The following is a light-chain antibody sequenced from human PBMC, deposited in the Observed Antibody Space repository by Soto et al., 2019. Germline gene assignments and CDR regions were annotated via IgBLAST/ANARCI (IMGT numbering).Light chain of an antibody. V-gene: IGKV1-5*03. J-gene: IGKJ1*01. CDR1: QSITNW. Sequence: DIQMTQSPSTLSASVGDTVTITCRASQSITNWLAWYQQKPGKAPKLLIYKASNLESGVPSRFSGSGSGTEFTLTIGSLLPDDFATYYCQQYNGTFGQGTKVDIK. CDR3: QQYNGT. CDR2: KAS.